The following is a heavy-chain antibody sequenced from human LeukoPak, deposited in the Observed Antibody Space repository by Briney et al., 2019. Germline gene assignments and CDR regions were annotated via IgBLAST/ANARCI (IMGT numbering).Heavy chain of an antibody. CDR3: AREIRGYYAAY. CDR1: GFNFVNYA. D-gene: IGHD3-3*01. J-gene: IGHJ4*02. CDR2: ISYDGSFQ. V-gene: IGHV3-30*04. Sequence: PGGSLRLSCAASGFNFVNYAMHWVRQAPGKGLDWVALISYDGSFQSYADSVRGRFTISRDSSTNTVSLQMNSLRDEDTAMNYCAREIRGYYAAYWGQGILVTVSS.